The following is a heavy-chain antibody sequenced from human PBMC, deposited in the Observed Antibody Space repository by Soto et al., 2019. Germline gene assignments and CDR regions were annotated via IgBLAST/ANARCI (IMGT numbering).Heavy chain of an antibody. J-gene: IGHJ2*01. CDR2: INAGNGNT. Sequence: RASVKVSCKASGYTFTSYAMHWVRQAPGQRLEWMGWINAGNGNTKYSQKFQGRVTITRDTSASTAYMELSSLRSEDTAVYYCARGGSLYWYFDLWGHGTLVTVSS. V-gene: IGHV1-3*01. CDR1: GYTFTSYA. CDR3: ARGGSLYWYFDL. D-gene: IGHD1-26*01.